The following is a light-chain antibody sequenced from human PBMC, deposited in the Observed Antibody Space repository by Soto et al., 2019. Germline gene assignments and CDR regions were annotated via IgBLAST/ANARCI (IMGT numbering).Light chain of an antibody. V-gene: IGKV3-20*01. CDR1: QSVSSSY. J-gene: IGKJ1*01. CDR3: QQYGSASST. CDR2: GTS. Sequence: EIVLTQSPGTLSLSPGERATLSCRASQSVSSSYLARYQQKPGQAPRLLIYGTSSRATAIPDRFSGSGSGTDFTLTISRLEPEDFAVYYCQQYGSASSTFGQGTKVEIK.